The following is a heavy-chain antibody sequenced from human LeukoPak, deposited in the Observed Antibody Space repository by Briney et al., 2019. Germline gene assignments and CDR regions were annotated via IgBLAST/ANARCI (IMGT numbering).Heavy chain of an antibody. V-gene: IGHV3-48*01. D-gene: IGHD3-16*01. J-gene: IGHJ5*02. CDR1: GFTFTSHS. CDR2: ISSSGASI. Sequence: PGGSLRLSCDASGFTFTSHSMNWVRQAPGKGLEWISYISSSGASIYYADSVKGRFTISRDNSKNTLYLQMNSLRAVDTAVYYCARRAGGLARNNWFDPWGQGTLVTVSS. CDR3: ARRAGGLARNNWFDP.